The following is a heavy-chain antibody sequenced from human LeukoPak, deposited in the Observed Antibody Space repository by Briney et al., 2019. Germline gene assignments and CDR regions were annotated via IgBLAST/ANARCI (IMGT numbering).Heavy chain of an antibody. Sequence: PSQTLSLTCTVSGGSISSGSYYWSWIRQPAGKGLEWIGRIYTSGSTNYNPSLKSRVTISVDTSKNQFSLKLSSVTAADTAVYYCARGGFAQFPEYYYYYMDVWGKGTTVTVSS. CDR2: IYTSGST. V-gene: IGHV4-61*02. CDR3: ARGGFAQFPEYYYYYMDV. D-gene: IGHD3-3*01. J-gene: IGHJ6*03. CDR1: GGSISSGSYY.